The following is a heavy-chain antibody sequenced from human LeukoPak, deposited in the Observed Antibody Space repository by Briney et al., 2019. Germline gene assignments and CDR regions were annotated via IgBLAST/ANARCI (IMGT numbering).Heavy chain of an antibody. V-gene: IGHV4-30-4*08. J-gene: IGHJ4*02. CDR2: IYYSGST. CDR3: ARAYYGGNSQSTFDY. Sequence: SETLSLTCTVSGGSISSGDYYWSWIRQPPGKGLEWIGYIYYSGSTYYNPSLKSRVTISVDTSKNQFSLKLSSVTAADTAVYYCARAYYGGNSQSTFDYWGQGTLVTVSS. D-gene: IGHD4-23*01. CDR1: GGSISSGDYY.